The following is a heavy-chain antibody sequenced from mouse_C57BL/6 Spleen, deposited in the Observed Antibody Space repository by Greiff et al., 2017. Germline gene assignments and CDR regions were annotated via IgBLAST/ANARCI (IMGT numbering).Heavy chain of an antibody. Sequence: VQRVESGPGLVQPSQSLSITCTVSGFSLTSYGVHWVRQSPGKGLEWLGVIWSGGSTDYNAAFISRLSISKDNSKSQVFFKMNSLQADDTAIYYCARKGYSNYEEAWFAYWGQGTLVTVSA. J-gene: IGHJ3*01. D-gene: IGHD2-5*01. CDR3: ARKGYSNYEEAWFAY. CDR2: IWSGGST. V-gene: IGHV2-2*01. CDR1: GFSLTSYG.